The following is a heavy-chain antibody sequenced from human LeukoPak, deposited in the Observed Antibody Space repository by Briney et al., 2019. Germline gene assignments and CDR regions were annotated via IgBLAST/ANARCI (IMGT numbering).Heavy chain of an antibody. CDR3: AKAPRIVVVTAADY. CDR2: ISGSGGST. D-gene: IGHD2-21*02. CDR1: GFTFSSYA. V-gene: IGHV3-23*01. Sequence: GGSLRLSCAASGFTFSSYARSWVRQAPGKGLEWVSAISGSGGSTYYADSVKGRFTISRDNSKNTLYLQMNSLRAEDTAVYYCAKAPRIVVVTAADYWGQGTLVTVSS. J-gene: IGHJ4*02.